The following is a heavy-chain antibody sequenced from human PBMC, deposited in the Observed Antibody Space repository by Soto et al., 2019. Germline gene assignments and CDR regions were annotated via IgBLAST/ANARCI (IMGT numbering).Heavy chain of an antibody. J-gene: IGHJ4*02. CDR3: ARGGFSSRQLLDY. D-gene: IGHD2-2*01. CDR1: GFTFSSYA. V-gene: IGHV3-30-3*01. CDR2: ISYDGSNK. Sequence: PGGSLRLSCAASGFTFSSYAMHWVRQAPGKGLEWVAVISYDGSNKYYADSVKGRLTISRDNSKNTLYLQMNSLRAEDTAVYYCARGGFSSRQLLDYWGQGTLVTVSS.